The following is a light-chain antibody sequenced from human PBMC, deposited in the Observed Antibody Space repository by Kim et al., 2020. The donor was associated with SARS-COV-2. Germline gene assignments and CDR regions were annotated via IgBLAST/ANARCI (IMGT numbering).Light chain of an antibody. J-gene: IGLJ2*01. CDR3: SSYTSSSTF. CDR1: SSDVGGYNY. V-gene: IGLV2-14*01. Sequence: QSALTQPASVSGSPGQSITISCTGTSSDVGGYNYVSWYQQHPGKAPKLMIYDVSKRPSGVSNRFSGSKSGNTASLTISGLQAEDEADYYCSSYTSSSTFFGGGTKVTVL. CDR2: DVS.